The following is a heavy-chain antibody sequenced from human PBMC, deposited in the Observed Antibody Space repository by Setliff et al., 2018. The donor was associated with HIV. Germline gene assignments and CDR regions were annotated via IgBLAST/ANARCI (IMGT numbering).Heavy chain of an antibody. CDR2: IYSDGTT. D-gene: IGHD3-22*01. Sequence: GGSLRLSCAASGFTVNSNYMTWVRQAPGKGLEWVSTIYSDGTTYHADSVKGRFTLSRDNSKNTLFLQMNSLRPEDTAVFYCARVRLYSSALDYWGQGTLVTVSS. CDR1: GFTVNSNY. CDR3: ARVRLYSSALDY. J-gene: IGHJ4*02. V-gene: IGHV3-53*05.